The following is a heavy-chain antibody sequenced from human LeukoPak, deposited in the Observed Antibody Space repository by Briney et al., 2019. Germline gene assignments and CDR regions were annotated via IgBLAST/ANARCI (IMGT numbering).Heavy chain of an antibody. D-gene: IGHD3-16*01. J-gene: IGHJ4*02. CDR1: GFTFSSYS. CDR2: ISSSSSYI. CDR3: ARDDGGLEVFDY. V-gene: IGHV3-21*01. Sequence: GGSLRLSCAASGFTFSSYSMNWVRQAPGKGLEWVSSISSSSSYIYYADSVKGRFTISRDNAKYSLYLQMNSLRAEDTAVYYCARDDGGLEVFDYWGQGTLVTVSS.